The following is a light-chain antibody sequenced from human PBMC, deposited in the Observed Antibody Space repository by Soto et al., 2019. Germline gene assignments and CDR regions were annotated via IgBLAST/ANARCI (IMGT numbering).Light chain of an antibody. CDR2: GAS. V-gene: IGKV3-20*01. Sequence: EIVLTQSPGTLSLSPGERATLSCRASQSVSNNYLAWYQQKPGQAPRLLIYGASNRATGIPDRFSGSGSGTDFTLTISRLEPEDCAVYYCQQYSRSHTFGQGTKVDI. J-gene: IGKJ1*01. CDR1: QSVSNNY. CDR3: QQYSRSHT.